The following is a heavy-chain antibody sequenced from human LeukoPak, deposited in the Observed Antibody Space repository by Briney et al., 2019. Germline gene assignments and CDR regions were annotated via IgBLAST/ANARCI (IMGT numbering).Heavy chain of an antibody. J-gene: IGHJ6*03. Sequence: PGGSLRLSCAASGFTFDDYAMHWVRQAPGKGLEWVSGISWNSGSIGYADSVKGRFTISRDNAKNSLYLQMNSLRAEDTAVYYCARGAREGSGSYRYYYYVDVWGKGTTVTVSS. CDR2: ISWNSGSI. CDR1: GFTFDDYA. D-gene: IGHD3-10*01. V-gene: IGHV3-9*01. CDR3: ARGAREGSGSYRYYYYVDV.